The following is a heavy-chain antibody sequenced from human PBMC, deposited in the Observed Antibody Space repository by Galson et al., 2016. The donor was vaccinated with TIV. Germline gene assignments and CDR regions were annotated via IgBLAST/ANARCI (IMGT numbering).Heavy chain of an antibody. CDR1: GGSIRSQS. CDR2: IDVSGNT. CDR3: AREKVWGGREAGSEAFPYSFFMDV. Sequence: ETLSLTCTVSGGSIRSQSWSWIRQPAGKGLEWIGRIDVSGNTDYSPSLKSRVTMSQDTSNNQFSIRLISLTAADTAVYYWAREKVWGGREAGSEAFPYSFFMDVWGKGTTVTISS. V-gene: IGHV4-4*07. J-gene: IGHJ6*03. D-gene: IGHD3-10*01.